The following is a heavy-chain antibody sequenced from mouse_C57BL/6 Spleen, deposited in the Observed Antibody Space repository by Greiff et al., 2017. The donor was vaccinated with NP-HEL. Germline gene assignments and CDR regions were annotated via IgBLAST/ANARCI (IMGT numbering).Heavy chain of an antibody. D-gene: IGHD1-1*01. CDR2: IDPSDSYT. J-gene: IGHJ1*03. CDR3: ARSTTVVADWYFDV. V-gene: IGHV1-69*01. CDR1: GYTFTSYW. Sequence: VQLQQPGAELVMPGASVKLSCKASGYTFTSYWMHWVKQRPGQGLEWIGEIDPSDSYTNYNQKFKGKSTLTVDKSSSTAYMQLSSLTSEDSAVYYCARSTTVVADWYFDVWGTGTTVTVSS.